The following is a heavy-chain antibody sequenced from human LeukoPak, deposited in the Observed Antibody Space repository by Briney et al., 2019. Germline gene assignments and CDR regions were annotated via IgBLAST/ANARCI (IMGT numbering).Heavy chain of an antibody. CDR1: GGSISSGGYY. J-gene: IGHJ2*01. Sequence: SQTLSLTCTVSGGSISSGGYYWSWIRQHPGKGLEWIGYIYYSGSTYYNPSLKSRVTISVDTSMNQFSLKLSSVTAADTAVYYCARDPGVTGYFDLWGRGTLVTVSS. CDR3: ARDPGVTGYFDL. V-gene: IGHV4-31*03. D-gene: IGHD2-8*01. CDR2: IYYSGST.